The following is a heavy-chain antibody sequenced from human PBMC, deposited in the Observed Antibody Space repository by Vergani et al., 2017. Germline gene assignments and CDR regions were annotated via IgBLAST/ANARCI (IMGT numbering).Heavy chain of an antibody. Sequence: EVQLVESGGGLVQPGRSLRLSCAASGFTFDDYAMHWVRQAPGKGLEWVSGISWNSGSIGYADSVKGRFTISRDNSKNTLYLQMNSLRAEDTAVYYCARDGDGFDYWGQGTLVTVSS. CDR2: ISWNSGSI. V-gene: IGHV3-9*01. CDR3: ARDGDGFDY. CDR1: GFTFDDYA. D-gene: IGHD3-10*01. J-gene: IGHJ4*02.